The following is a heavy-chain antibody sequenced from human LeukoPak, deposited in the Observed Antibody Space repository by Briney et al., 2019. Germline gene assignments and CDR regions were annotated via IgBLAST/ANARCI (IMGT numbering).Heavy chain of an antibody. Sequence: SATLSLTCTVSGGSISSYYWSWIRQPPGKGLEWIGYIYYSGSTNYNPSLKSRVTISVDTSKNQFSLKLSSVTAADTAVYYCAREEIRGYSYGYIWGQGTMVTVSS. D-gene: IGHD5-18*01. V-gene: IGHV4-59*01. CDR1: GGSISSYY. J-gene: IGHJ3*02. CDR2: IYYSGST. CDR3: AREEIRGYSYGYI.